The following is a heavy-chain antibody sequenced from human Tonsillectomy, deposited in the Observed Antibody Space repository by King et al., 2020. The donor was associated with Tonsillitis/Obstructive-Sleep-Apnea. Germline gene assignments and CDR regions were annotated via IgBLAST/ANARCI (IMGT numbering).Heavy chain of an antibody. CDR1: GFTFSNYA. CDR2: ISGSGAST. J-gene: IGHJ3*02. CDR3: AASYTGYSYGRPGDGFDI. Sequence: EVQLVESGGGLVQPGGSLRLSCAASGFTFSNYAMSWVRQAPGKGLEWVSAISGSGASTYYADSVKGRFTISRDNSKNTLYMQMNSLRAEETAVYYCAASYTGYSYGRPGDGFDIWGQGTMVTVSS. V-gene: IGHV3-23*04. D-gene: IGHD5-18*01.